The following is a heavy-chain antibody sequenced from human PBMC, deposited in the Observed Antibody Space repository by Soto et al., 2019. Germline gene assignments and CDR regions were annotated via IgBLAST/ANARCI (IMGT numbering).Heavy chain of an antibody. J-gene: IGHJ5*02. Sequence: SQTLSLTCAISGDSVSSYSAAWNWIRQSPSGGLEWLGRTYYRSRFFSDYAESVKSRIIINPGTSKNQFSLQLKSVTPEDTAVYYCVRDRHSSSGWFDPWGQGTPVTVSS. CDR1: GDSVSSYSAA. CDR3: VRDRHSSSGWFDP. D-gene: IGHD3-10*01. V-gene: IGHV6-1*01. CDR2: TYYRSRFFS.